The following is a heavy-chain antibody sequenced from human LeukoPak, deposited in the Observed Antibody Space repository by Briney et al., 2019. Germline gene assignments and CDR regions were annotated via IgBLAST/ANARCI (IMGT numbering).Heavy chain of an antibody. CDR3: ASPRALYCSSTSCQTANGAFDI. V-gene: IGHV1-69*02. CDR2: IIPILGIA. J-gene: IGHJ3*02. Sequence: ASVKVSCKASGGTFSSCTISWVRQAPGQGLEWMGRIIPILGIANYAQKFQGRVTITADKSTSTAYMELSSLRSEDTAVYYCASPRALYCSSTSCQTANGAFDIWGQGTMVTVSS. D-gene: IGHD2-2*01. CDR1: GGTFSSCT.